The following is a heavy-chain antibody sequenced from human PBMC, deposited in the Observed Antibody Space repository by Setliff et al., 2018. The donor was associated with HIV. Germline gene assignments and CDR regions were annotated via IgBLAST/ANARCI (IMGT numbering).Heavy chain of an antibody. Sequence: LRLSCSASGFTFSAYAMAWVRQAPGKGLERVSTIGAVGSPTFYAESVKGRFTISKDNSKNTLYLQMNSLRAEDTDVYYCAKGPTLDFWGQGNLVTVSS. V-gene: IGHV3-23*01. J-gene: IGHJ4*02. CDR2: IGAVGSPT. CDR1: GFTFSAYA. CDR3: AKGPTLDF.